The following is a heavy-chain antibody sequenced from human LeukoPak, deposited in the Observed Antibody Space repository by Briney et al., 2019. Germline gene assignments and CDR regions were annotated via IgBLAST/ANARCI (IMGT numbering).Heavy chain of an antibody. J-gene: IGHJ4*02. CDR3: ARATVRGYHLDY. CDR1: GGSISSGGYY. Sequence: SETLSLTCTVSGGSISSGGYYWSWIRQPPGKGLEWIGYIYHSGSTYYNPSLKSRVTISVDRSKNQFSLKLSSVTAADTAVYYCARATVRGYHLDYWGQGTLVTVSS. CDR2: IYHSGST. D-gene: IGHD5-18*01. V-gene: IGHV4-30-2*01.